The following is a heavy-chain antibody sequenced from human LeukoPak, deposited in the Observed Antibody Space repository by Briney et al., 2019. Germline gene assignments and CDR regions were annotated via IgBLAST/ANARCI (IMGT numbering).Heavy chain of an antibody. V-gene: IGHV3-23*01. J-gene: IGHJ4*02. CDR3: ARARWELLPPDFDY. Sequence: GASLRLSCAASGFTFSSYAMSRVRQAPGKGLEWVSAISGSGGSTYYADSVKGRFTISRDNSKNTLYLQMNSLRAEDTAVYYCARARWELLPPDFDYWGQGTLVTVSS. CDR1: GFTFSSYA. CDR2: ISGSGGST. D-gene: IGHD1-26*01.